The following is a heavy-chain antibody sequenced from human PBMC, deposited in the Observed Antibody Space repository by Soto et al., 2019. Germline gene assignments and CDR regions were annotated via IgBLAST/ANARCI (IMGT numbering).Heavy chain of an antibody. J-gene: IGHJ5*02. CDR3: ARGGGYCSSTSCYRNWFDP. D-gene: IGHD2-2*02. CDR1: GYTFTSYD. Sequence: ASVKVSCKASGYTFTSYDINWVRQATGQGLEWMGWMNPNSGNTGYAQKFQGRATMTRNTSISTGYMELSSLRSEDTAVYYCARGGGYCSSTSCYRNWFDPWGQGTLVTVSS. CDR2: MNPNSGNT. V-gene: IGHV1-8*01.